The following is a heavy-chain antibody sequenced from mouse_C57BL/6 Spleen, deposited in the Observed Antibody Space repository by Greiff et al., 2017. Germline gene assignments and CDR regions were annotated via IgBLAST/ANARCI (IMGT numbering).Heavy chain of an antibody. J-gene: IGHJ4*01. CDR1: GYTFTSYW. Sequence: QVQLQQPGAELVRPGSSVKLSCKASGYTFTSYWMHWVKQRPIQGLEWIGNIDPSDSETHYNQKFKDKATLTVDKSSSTAYMQLSSLTSEDSAVYYCARGRGGDYDPLAMDYWGQGTSVTVSS. CDR2: IDPSDSET. D-gene: IGHD2-4*01. V-gene: IGHV1-52*01. CDR3: ARGRGGDYDPLAMDY.